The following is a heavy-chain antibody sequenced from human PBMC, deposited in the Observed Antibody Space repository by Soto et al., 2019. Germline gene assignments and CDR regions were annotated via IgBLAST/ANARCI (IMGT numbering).Heavy chain of an antibody. Sequence: PSETLSLTCAVSDYSISSGYYWGWIRQPPGKGLEWIGSTYHSGNAYYNPSLKSRLTISVDTSKNQFSLTLSSVTATDTAVYYCAGAPGTAAGPTFWGQGTLVTVSS. J-gene: IGHJ4*02. CDR1: DYSISSGYY. CDR2: TYHSGNA. CDR3: AGAPGTAAGPTF. V-gene: IGHV4-38-2*01. D-gene: IGHD6-13*01.